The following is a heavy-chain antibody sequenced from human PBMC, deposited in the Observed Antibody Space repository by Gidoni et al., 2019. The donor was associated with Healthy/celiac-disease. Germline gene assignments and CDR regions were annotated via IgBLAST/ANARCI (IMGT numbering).Heavy chain of an antibody. CDR2: ISGSGGST. CDR3: AKNVDTAMVSYYYYYYGTDV. Sequence: EVQPLESGGGLVQPGGSLRLSCAASGFTFRSYAMSWVRQAPGKGLEWVSAISGSGGSTYYADSVKGRFTISRDNSKNTLYLKMNSLRAEDTAVYYCAKNVDTAMVSYYYYYYGTDVWGQGTTVTVSS. D-gene: IGHD5-18*01. CDR1: GFTFRSYA. V-gene: IGHV3-23*01. J-gene: IGHJ6*02.